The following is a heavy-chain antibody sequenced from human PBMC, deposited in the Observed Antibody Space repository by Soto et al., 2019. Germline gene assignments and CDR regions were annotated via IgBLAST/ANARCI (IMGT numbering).Heavy chain of an antibody. CDR1: GGSISTTYW. CDR2: ILHATGT. D-gene: IGHD5-12*01. Sequence: QVQLQESGPGLVKPSGTLSLTCAVSGGSISTTYWWSWVRQAPGKGLEWIGEILHATGTNYNPSLTVRVNISLDKSTTQLVLRLTSVTVADTAVYDCARNDAYDLDVWGQGTTVTVSS. V-gene: IGHV4-4*02. J-gene: IGHJ6*02. CDR3: ARNDAYDLDV.